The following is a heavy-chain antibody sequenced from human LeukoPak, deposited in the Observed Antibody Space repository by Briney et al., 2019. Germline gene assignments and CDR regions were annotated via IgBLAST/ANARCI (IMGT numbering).Heavy chain of an antibody. CDR3: ARDLGGGWYDY. J-gene: IGHJ4*02. V-gene: IGHV3-30-3*01. CDR1: GFTFSSYA. CDR2: ISYDGSNK. Sequence: PEGSLRLSCAASGFTFSSYAMHWVRQAPGKGLEWVAVISYDGSNKYYADSVKGRFTISRDNSKNTLYLQMNSLRAEDTAVYYCARDLGGGWYDYWGQGTLVTVSS. D-gene: IGHD6-19*01.